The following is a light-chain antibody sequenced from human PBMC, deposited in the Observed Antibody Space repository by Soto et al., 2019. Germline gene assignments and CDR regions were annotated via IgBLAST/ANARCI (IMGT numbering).Light chain of an antibody. CDR3: QTWGTGFWV. CDR2: LNSDGSH. J-gene: IGLJ3*02. Sequence: QPVLTQSPSASASLGASVKLSCTLSSGHSSYAVAWHLQQPEKGPRYLMKLNSDGSHNKGDGIPDRFSGSSSGAERYLTISSLQSEDEADYYCQTWGTGFWVFGGGTKLTVL. CDR1: SGHSSYA. V-gene: IGLV4-69*01.